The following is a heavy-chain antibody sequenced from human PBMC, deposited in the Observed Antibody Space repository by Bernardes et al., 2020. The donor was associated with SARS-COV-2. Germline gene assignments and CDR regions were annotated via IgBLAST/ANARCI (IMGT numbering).Heavy chain of an antibody. Sequence: SESLSRTCTVSGGSIRSSSYYWGWIRQPPGKGLEWIGSIYYSGSTDYNPSLKSRVTISVDTSKNQFSLKLSSVTAADTAVYYCARGGSRATWIQLWFSPPFDYWGQGTLVTVSS. CDR2: IYYSGST. J-gene: IGHJ4*02. CDR1: GGSIRSSSYY. D-gene: IGHD5-18*01. V-gene: IGHV4-39*01. CDR3: ARGGSRATWIQLWFSPPFDY.